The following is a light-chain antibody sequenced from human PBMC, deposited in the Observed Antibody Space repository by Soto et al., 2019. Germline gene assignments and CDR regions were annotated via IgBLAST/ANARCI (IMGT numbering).Light chain of an antibody. V-gene: IGLV2-18*02. CDR1: SSDVGSYNR. CDR2: EVS. J-gene: IGLJ3*02. Sequence: QSVLTQPPSVSGSPGQSVTISCTGTSSDVGSYNRVSWYQQPPGTAPKLMIYEVSNRPSGVPDRFFGSKSGNTASLTISGLQAEDEADYYCSSFTSSNTWVFSGGTKLTVL. CDR3: SSFTSSNTWV.